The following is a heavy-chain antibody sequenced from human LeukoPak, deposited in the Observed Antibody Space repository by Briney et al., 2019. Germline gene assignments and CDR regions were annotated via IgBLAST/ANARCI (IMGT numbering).Heavy chain of an antibody. Sequence: GESLKISCKGSGYSFTSYRIGWVRQMPGKGLEWMGIIYPGDSDTRYSPSFQGQVTISADKSISTAYLQWSSLKASDTAMYYCARRDCSSTSCLFDYWGEGTLATVSS. CDR3: ARRDCSSTSCLFDY. CDR1: GYSFTSYR. D-gene: IGHD2-2*01. V-gene: IGHV5-51*01. J-gene: IGHJ4*02. CDR2: IYPGDSDT.